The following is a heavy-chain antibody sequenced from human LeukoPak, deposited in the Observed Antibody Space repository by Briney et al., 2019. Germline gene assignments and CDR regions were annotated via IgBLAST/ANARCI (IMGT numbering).Heavy chain of an antibody. D-gene: IGHD4-11*01. CDR2: ISGSGGST. CDR1: GFTLSNYA. Sequence: GGSLRLSCAASGFTLSNYAMNWVRQAPGKGLEWVSAISGSGGSTYYADSVKGRFTISRDNSKNTLYLQMNSLRAEDTAVYYCAKRPADTVTTYWFDPWGQGTLVTVSS. J-gene: IGHJ5*02. V-gene: IGHV3-23*01. CDR3: AKRPADTVTTYWFDP.